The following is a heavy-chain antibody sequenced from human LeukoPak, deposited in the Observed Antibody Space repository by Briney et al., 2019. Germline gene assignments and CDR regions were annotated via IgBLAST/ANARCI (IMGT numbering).Heavy chain of an antibody. CDR3: ARHPSAIVVVPAATMDV. CDR1: GGSISSSSYY. CDR2: IYYSGST. D-gene: IGHD2-2*01. V-gene: IGHV4-39*01. Sequence: PSETLSLTCTVSGGSISSSSYYWGWIRQPPGKGLEWIGSIYYSGSTYYNPSLKSRVTISVDTSKNQFSLKLSPVTAADTAVYYCARHPSAIVVVPAATMDVWGKETTVTVSS. J-gene: IGHJ6*04.